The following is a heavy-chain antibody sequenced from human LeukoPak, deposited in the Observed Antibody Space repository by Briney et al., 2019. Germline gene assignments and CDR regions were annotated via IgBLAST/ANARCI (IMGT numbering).Heavy chain of an antibody. J-gene: IGHJ5*02. V-gene: IGHV4-34*01. CDR1: GGSFSGYY. Sequence: PSETLSLTCAVYGGSFSGYYWSWIRQPPGKGLEWIGEINHSGSTNYNPSLKSRVTISVDTSKNQFSLKLSSVTAADTAVYYCARRNTMVRGVPFDPWGQGTPVTVSS. CDR2: INHSGST. CDR3: ARRNTMVRGVPFDP. D-gene: IGHD3-10*01.